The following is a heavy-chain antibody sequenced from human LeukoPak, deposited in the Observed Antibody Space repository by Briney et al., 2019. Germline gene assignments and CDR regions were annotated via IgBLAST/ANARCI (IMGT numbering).Heavy chain of an antibody. Sequence: GGSLRLSCAASGFTFSSYGMSWVRQAPGKGLEWVSGISGTGGTTYYADSVKGRFTISRDNAKNSLYLQMNSLRAEDTALYYCARESSLGPYYDYMDVWGKGTTVTVSS. J-gene: IGHJ6*03. CDR2: ISGTGGTT. CDR3: ARESSLGPYYDYMDV. CDR1: GFTFSSYG. D-gene: IGHD7-27*01. V-gene: IGHV3-23*01.